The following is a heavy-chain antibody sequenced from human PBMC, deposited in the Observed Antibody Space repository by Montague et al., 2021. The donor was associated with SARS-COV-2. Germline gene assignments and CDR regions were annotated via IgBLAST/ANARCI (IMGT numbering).Heavy chain of an antibody. CDR2: IYYSGTT. Sequence: SETLSLTCNVSGDSMKNSGYYWAWIRQPPGKGLEWIGSIYYSGTTYYNPSLKSRVTISVDTSKNQFTLILSSVTAADRAVYYCARRRAGIYRPEHYVDVWGEGTTVTVSS. CDR3: ARRRAGIYRPEHYVDV. J-gene: IGHJ6*03. CDR1: GDSMKNSGYY. V-gene: IGHV4-39*01. D-gene: IGHD2-2*02.